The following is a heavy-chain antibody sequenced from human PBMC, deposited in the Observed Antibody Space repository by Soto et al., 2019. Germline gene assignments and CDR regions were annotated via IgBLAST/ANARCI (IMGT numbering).Heavy chain of an antibody. J-gene: IGHJ6*02. Sequence: GSLRLSCAASGFTFSSYSMNWVRQAPGKGLEWVSSISSSSSYIYYADSVKGRFTISRDNAKNSLYLQMNSLRAEDTAVYYCARDCGVGYYYYGMDVWGQGTTVTVSS. D-gene: IGHD1-26*01. CDR3: ARDCGVGYYYYGMDV. V-gene: IGHV3-21*01. CDR2: ISSSSSYI. CDR1: GFTFSSYS.